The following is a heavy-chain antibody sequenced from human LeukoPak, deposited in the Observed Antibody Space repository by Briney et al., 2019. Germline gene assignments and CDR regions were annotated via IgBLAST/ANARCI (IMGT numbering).Heavy chain of an antibody. V-gene: IGHV4-34*01. Sequence: SETLSLTCAVYGGSFSGYYWSWIRQPPGKGLEWIGEINHSGSTNYNPSLKSRVTISVDTSKNQFSLKLSSVTAADTAVYYCARLPLLAAAGRGPDYYYGMDVWGQGTTVTVSS. CDR3: ARLPLLAAAGRGPDYYYGMDV. D-gene: IGHD6-13*01. CDR1: GGSFSGYY. CDR2: INHSGST. J-gene: IGHJ6*02.